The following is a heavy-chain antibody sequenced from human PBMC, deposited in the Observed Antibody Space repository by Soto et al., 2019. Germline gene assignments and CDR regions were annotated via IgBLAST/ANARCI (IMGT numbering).Heavy chain of an antibody. CDR1: GLPFRSYC. D-gene: IGHD3-16*01. CDR3: ARKDFGLTSLDY. CDR2: INSDGSST. J-gene: IGHJ4*02. V-gene: IGHV3-74*01. Sequence: GSLELSCAASGLPFRSYCMHWVRPAPGKGLVWVSRINSDGSSTSYADSVKGRFTISRDNAKNTLYLQMNSLRAADTAVYYCARKDFGLTSLDYWGQGTLVTVAS.